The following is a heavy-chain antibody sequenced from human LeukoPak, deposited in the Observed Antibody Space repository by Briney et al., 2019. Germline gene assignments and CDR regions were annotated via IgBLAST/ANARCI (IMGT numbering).Heavy chain of an antibody. D-gene: IGHD3-22*01. J-gene: IGHJ4*02. CDR1: GYTFTSYY. CDR3: ASDYYDSSGYYSVMV. V-gene: IGHV1-2*02. Sequence: GASVKVSCKASGYTFTSYYMHWVRQAPGQGLEWMGWINPNSGGTNYAQKFQGRVTMTRDTSISTAYMELSRLRSDDTAVYYCASDYYDSSGYYSVMVWGQGTLVTVSS. CDR2: INPNSGGT.